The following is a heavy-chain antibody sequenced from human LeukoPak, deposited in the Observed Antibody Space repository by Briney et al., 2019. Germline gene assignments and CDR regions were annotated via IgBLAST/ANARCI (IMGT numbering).Heavy chain of an antibody. V-gene: IGHV4-34*01. Sequence: SETLSLTCAVYGGSFSDYYWTWIRQPPGEGLEWIGEINYSGSTIYNPSLKSRVTISLDTSKNQFSVKLRSVTAADTAVYYCARAYYYGSGSYGLDYWGQGTLVTVSS. J-gene: IGHJ4*02. CDR2: INYSGST. CDR3: ARAYYYGSGSYGLDY. D-gene: IGHD3-10*01. CDR1: GGSFSDYY.